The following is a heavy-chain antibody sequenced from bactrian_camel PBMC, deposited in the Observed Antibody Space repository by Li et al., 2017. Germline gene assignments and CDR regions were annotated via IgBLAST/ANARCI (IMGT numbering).Heavy chain of an antibody. CDR1: GFTFSSSY. J-gene: IGHJ4*01. CDR3: VRSLDPDTYTH. Sequence: VQLVESGGGTVQPGGSLRLSCAASGFTFSSSYMNWVRQAPGKGLEWVSSISSGSDTTFYADSVKGRFTISRDNTKNTVTLQLNSLKPEDTAEYYCVRSLDPDTYTHWGQGTQVTVS. V-gene: IGHV3S40*01. D-gene: IGHD1*01. CDR2: ISSGSDTT.